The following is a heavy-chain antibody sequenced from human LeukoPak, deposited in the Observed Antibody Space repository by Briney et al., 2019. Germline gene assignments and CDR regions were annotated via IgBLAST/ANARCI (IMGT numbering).Heavy chain of an antibody. CDR3: ARERGIVATRRYYFDY. CDR2: INPSGGST. CDR1: GYTFTSHY. D-gene: IGHD5-12*01. J-gene: IGHJ4*02. Sequence: ASVKVSCKASGYTFTSHYMHWVRQAPGQGLEWMGIINPSGGSTSYAQKFQGRVTMTRDTSTSTVYMELSSLRSEDTAVYYCARERGIVATRRYYFDYWGQGTLVTVSS. V-gene: IGHV1-46*01.